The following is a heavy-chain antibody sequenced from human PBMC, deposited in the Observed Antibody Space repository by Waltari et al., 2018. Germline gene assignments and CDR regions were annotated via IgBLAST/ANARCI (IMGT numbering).Heavy chain of an antibody. CDR2: IYYSGST. Sequence: QVQLQQWGAGLLKPSETLSLTCAVYGGSFSGYYWGWIRQPPGKGLEWIGSIYYSGSTYYNPSLKSRVTISVDTSKNQFSLKLSSVTAADTAVYYCARGTDLRDAFDIWGQGTMVTVSS. V-gene: IGHV4-34*01. CDR1: GGSFSGYY. CDR3: ARGTDLRDAFDI. J-gene: IGHJ3*02.